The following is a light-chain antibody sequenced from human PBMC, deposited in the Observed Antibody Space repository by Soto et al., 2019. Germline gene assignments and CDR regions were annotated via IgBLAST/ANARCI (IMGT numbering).Light chain of an antibody. CDR3: ATWDDSLNGYV. Sequence: QSVLTQPPSVSGTPGQRVTISCSGSSSKIGTNTVHWYQHLPGTAPKLLIYGNNQRPSGVPDRFSGSSSGTSASLAISGLRSEDESDYYCATWDDSLNGYVFGTGTKLTVL. CDR1: SSKIGTNT. V-gene: IGLV1-44*01. CDR2: GNN. J-gene: IGLJ1*01.